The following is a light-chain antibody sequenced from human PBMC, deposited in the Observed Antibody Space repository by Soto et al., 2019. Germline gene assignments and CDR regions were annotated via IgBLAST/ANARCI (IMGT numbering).Light chain of an antibody. Sequence: EMVLTQSPATLSLSPGERASLSCRASQSVNNFSAWYQQRPGQAPRLLMYEASNRATGVPARFSGSGSGTDFTLTISSLEPEDFAIYYCQQRRNWPPTFGQGTKVDIK. CDR3: QQRRNWPPT. V-gene: IGKV3-11*01. CDR2: EAS. J-gene: IGKJ1*01. CDR1: QSVNNF.